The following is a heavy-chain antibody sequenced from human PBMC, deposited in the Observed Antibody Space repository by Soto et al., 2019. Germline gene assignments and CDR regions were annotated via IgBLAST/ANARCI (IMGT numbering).Heavy chain of an antibody. V-gene: IGHV3-23*01. CDR3: ANHDYYGSGSYLRYGMDV. CDR1: GFTFSSYA. D-gene: IGHD3-10*01. J-gene: IGHJ6*02. CDR2: ISGSGGST. Sequence: GGSLRLSCAASGFTFSSYAMSWVRQAPGKGLEWVSAISGSGGSTYYADSVKGRFTISRDNSKNTLYLQMNSLRAEDRAVYYCANHDYYGSGSYLRYGMDVWGQGTRGTVS.